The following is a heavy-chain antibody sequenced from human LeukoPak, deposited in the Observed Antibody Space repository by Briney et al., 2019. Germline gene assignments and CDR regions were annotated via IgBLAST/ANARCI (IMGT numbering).Heavy chain of an antibody. J-gene: IGHJ4*02. CDR2: ISYDGSNK. V-gene: IGHV3-30*18. D-gene: IGHD1-26*01. Sequence: PGRSLRLSCAASGFTFSNYGMHWVRQAPGKGLEWVAVISYDGSNKYYADSVKGRFTISRDNSKNTLYLQMNSLRAEDTAVYYCAKDPNPTGTYGNYWVYWGQGTLVTVSS. CDR1: GFTFSNYG. CDR3: AKDPNPTGTYGNYWVY.